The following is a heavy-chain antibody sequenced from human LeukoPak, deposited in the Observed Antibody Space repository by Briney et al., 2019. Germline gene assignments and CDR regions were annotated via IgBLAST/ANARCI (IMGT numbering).Heavy chain of an antibody. V-gene: IGHV1-3*01. D-gene: IGHD2-21*01. CDR1: GYTFSNYA. J-gene: IGHJ4*02. CDR3: ARGIWSARTVDYYLDY. CDR2: INAGNGHT. Sequence: ASVKVSCKASGYTFSNYATHWVRQAPGQRFEWMGWINAGNGHTKYSQNFQGRVTITRDSSASTAYMELSSLTSEDTAVYYCARGIWSARTVDYYLDYWGQGTLVTVSS.